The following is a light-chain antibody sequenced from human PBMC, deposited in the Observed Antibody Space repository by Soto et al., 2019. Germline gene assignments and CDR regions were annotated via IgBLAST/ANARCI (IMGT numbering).Light chain of an antibody. Sequence: QSVLTQPPSVSGAPGQRVTISCTGSSSNIGAGYDVHWYQQLPGTAPKLLIYGNSNRPSGVPDRLSGSKSGTSASLAITGLQAEDEADYYCHSYDSSLSAEVFGGGTKVTVL. CDR1: SSNIGAGYD. CDR2: GNS. V-gene: IGLV1-40*01. J-gene: IGLJ2*01. CDR3: HSYDSSLSAEV.